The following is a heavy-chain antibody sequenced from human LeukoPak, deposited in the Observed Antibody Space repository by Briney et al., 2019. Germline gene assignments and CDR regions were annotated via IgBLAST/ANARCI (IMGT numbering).Heavy chain of an antibody. CDR3: ARDPGSYRSDY. V-gene: IGHV1-18*01. J-gene: IGHJ4*02. Sequence: GASVKVSCKASGYTFTSYGISWVRQAPGQGLEWMGWISNYKNNTNYAQKLQGRVTMTTDTSTSTAYMELRSLRSDDTAVYYCARDPGSYRSDYWGQGTLVTVSS. CDR2: ISNYKNNT. CDR1: GYTFTSYG. D-gene: IGHD3-16*02.